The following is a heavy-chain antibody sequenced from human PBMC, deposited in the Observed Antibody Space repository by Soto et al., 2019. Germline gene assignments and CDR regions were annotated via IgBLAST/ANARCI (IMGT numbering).Heavy chain of an antibody. J-gene: IGHJ1*01. Sequence: KGLVWVSRINSDGSSTSYADSLRGRFTISRDNAQNRLYLQMNSLRAADTAVYYCARDLHFFYLARDCIRARSAVSAFLLNRSSDLGIPAE. CDR3: ARDLHFFYLARDCIRARSAVSAFLLNRSSDLGIPAE. CDR2: INSDGSST. V-gene: IGHV3-74*01. D-gene: IGHD3-3*02.